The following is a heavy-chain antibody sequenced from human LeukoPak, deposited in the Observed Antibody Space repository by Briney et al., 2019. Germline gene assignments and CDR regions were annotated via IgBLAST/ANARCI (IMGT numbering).Heavy chain of an antibody. D-gene: IGHD6-19*01. J-gene: IGHJ4*02. CDR1: GFTFNTYA. V-gene: IGHV3-23*01. CDR3: ARGTLAGYFLGY. CDR2: ISYSGDST. Sequence: PGGSLRLSCAASGFTFNTYAVSWVRQAPGKGLEWVSSISYSGDSTDYADSVKGRLTISRDNSKNTLGLQMNSLRAEDTAIYYCARGTLAGYFLGYWGRGTLVTVSS.